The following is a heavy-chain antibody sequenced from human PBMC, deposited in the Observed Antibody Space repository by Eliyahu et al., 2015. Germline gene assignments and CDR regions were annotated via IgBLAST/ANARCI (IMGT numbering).Heavy chain of an antibody. V-gene: IGHV1-18*01. CDR2: ISAYNGNT. D-gene: IGHD3-3*01. CDR3: ARDMAAYYDFHY. CDR1: GYTFTSXG. Sequence: QVQLVQSGAEVKKPGAXVKVXCKASGYTFTSXGISWVRQAPGXGXXWMGXISAYNGNTNYAQKLQGRVTMTTDTSTSTAYMELRSLRSDDTAVYYCARDMAAYYDFHYWGQGTLVTVSS. J-gene: IGHJ4*02.